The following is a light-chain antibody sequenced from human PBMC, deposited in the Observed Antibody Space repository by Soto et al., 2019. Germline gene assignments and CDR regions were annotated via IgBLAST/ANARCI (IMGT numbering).Light chain of an antibody. Sequence: IVLTQSPGTLSLSPGERATLSCRASQSVSSNYLAWYQQKPGQAPRLLIYGASSRAPVIPDRFSGSGCETDFTLTISRVEPEDFAVYYCQQCGSLPLTFGGGTKGEIK. J-gene: IGKJ4*01. CDR3: QQCGSLPLT. CDR1: QSVSSNY. CDR2: GAS. V-gene: IGKV3-20*01.